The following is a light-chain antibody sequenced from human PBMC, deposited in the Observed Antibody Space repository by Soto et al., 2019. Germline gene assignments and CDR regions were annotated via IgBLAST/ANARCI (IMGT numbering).Light chain of an antibody. J-gene: IGLJ1*01. CDR3: AAWDGSLKGQF. V-gene: IGLV1-44*01. CDR1: SSNIGSHT. Sequence: QSVVTQPPLASGAPGQRGTSSFSGNSSNIGSHTVNGFRQLPGAAPKLLTQTNDQRPSGVPARFSGSKSGTSASLAISGLQSEDEAVYFCAAWDGSLKGQFFGIGTKATVL. CDR2: TND.